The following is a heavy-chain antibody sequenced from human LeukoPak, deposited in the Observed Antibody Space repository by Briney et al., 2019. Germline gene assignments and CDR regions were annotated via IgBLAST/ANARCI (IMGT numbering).Heavy chain of an antibody. V-gene: IGHV1-2*02. J-gene: IGHJ4*02. CDR1: GYTFTGYY. D-gene: IGHD1-14*01. CDR2: INPKTGGT. Sequence: GASVKVSCKASGYTFTGYYMHCVRQAPGQGLEWMRWINPKTGGTSYAQKFQGRVTMTRDTSISTVNMELSRLTADDTAVYYCARATAENDHWGQGTMVTVSS. CDR3: ARATAENDH.